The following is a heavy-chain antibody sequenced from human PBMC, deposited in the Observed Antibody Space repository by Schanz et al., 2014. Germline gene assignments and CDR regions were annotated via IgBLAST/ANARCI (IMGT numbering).Heavy chain of an antibody. J-gene: IGHJ4*02. Sequence: EVQLVESGGGLVQPGRSLRLSCAASGFTFDDQAMHWVRQVPGKGLEWVSGISWNSGNVAYADSVKGRFTISRDRAKNSLYLQMNRLRPEDTALDYCAKVQTHTLYGGNSCFDYGGQGTLVTVSS. V-gene: IGHV3-9*01. D-gene: IGHD2-21*02. CDR3: AKVQTHTLYGGNSCFDY. CDR1: GFTFDDQA. CDR2: ISWNSGNV.